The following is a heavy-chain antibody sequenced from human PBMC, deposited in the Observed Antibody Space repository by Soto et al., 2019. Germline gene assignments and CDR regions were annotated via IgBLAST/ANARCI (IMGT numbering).Heavy chain of an antibody. V-gene: IGHV1-69*04. Sequence: GASVKVSCKASGGTFSSYTISWVRRAPGQGLEWTGRIIPILGIANYAQKFQGRVTITADKSTSTAYMELSSLRSEDTAVYYCAREGPRNYYDSSGYYLYLNYYFDYWGQGTLVTVSS. J-gene: IGHJ4*02. CDR1: GGTFSSYT. CDR2: IIPILGIA. D-gene: IGHD3-22*01. CDR3: AREGPRNYYDSSGYYLYLNYYFDY.